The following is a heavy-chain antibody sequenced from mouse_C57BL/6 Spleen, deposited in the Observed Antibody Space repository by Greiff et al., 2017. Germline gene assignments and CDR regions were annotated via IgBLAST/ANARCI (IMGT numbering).Heavy chain of an antibody. J-gene: IGHJ1*03. Sequence: EVQLQQSGPELVKPGASVKISCKASGYTFTDYYMNWVKQSHGKSLEWIGDINPNNGGTSYNQKFKGKATLTVDESSSTAYMELRSLTSEGSAVYYCASPYYGSSYVYFDVWGTGTTVTVSS. CDR2: INPNNGGT. CDR3: ASPYYGSSYVYFDV. CDR1: GYTFTDYY. V-gene: IGHV1-26*01. D-gene: IGHD1-1*01.